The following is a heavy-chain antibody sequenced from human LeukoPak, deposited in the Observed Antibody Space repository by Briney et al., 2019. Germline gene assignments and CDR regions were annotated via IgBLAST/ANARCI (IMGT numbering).Heavy chain of an antibody. J-gene: IGHJ4*02. Sequence: GGSLRLSCVGSGFTFSSSWMSWVRQAPGKGLEWVANIKQDGSEKSYVESVRGRFTISRDNAKNSLSLQLNSLRAEDTAPYYCARDNPPDYWGQGTLVTVPS. CDR1: GFTFSSSW. CDR3: ARDNPPDY. CDR2: IKQDGSEK. V-gene: IGHV3-7*03.